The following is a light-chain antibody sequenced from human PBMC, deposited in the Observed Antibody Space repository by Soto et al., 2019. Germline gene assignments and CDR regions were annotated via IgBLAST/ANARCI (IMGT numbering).Light chain of an antibody. Sequence: EIVLTQSPATLSLSPGERATLSCRASQSFSSSLAWYQKKPGQAPRLLIYDASNRATGIPARFSGSGSGTDFTLTISSLAPEDFAVYYCQQRSNWPLTFGGGTKVEIK. V-gene: IGKV3-11*01. CDR3: QQRSNWPLT. CDR2: DAS. J-gene: IGKJ4*01. CDR1: QSFSSS.